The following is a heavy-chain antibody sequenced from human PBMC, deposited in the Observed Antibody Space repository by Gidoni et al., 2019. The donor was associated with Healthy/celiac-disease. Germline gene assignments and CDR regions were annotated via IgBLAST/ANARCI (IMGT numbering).Heavy chain of an antibody. CDR2: ISSSSSYI. Sequence: EVQLVESGGGLVKPGGSLRLSCAASGFTFSSYSMNWVRPAPGKGLEWVSSISSSSSYIYYADSVKGRFTISRDNAKNSLYLQMNSLRAEDTAVYYCAREKVGYCSGGSCLWTYYYGMDVWGQGTTVTVSS. J-gene: IGHJ6*02. D-gene: IGHD2-15*01. CDR3: AREKVGYCSGGSCLWTYYYGMDV. CDR1: GFTFSSYS. V-gene: IGHV3-21*01.